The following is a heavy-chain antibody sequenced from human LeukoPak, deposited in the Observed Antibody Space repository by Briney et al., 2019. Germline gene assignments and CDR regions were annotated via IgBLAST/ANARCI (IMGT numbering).Heavy chain of an antibody. CDR2: INTNTGNP. Sequence: ASVKVSCKASGYTFTSYAMNWVRQAPGQGLEWMGWINTNTGNPTYAQGFTGRFVFSLDTSVSTAYLQMNSLRAEDTAVYYCARDGGSGSYYSAKAWAFDIWGQGTMVTVSS. V-gene: IGHV7-4-1*02. J-gene: IGHJ3*02. CDR1: GYTFTSYA. D-gene: IGHD3-10*01. CDR3: ARDGGSGSYYSAKAWAFDI.